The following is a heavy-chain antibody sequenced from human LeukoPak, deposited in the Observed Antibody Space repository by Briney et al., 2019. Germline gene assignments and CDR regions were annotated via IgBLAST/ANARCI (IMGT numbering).Heavy chain of an antibody. D-gene: IGHD3-3*01. CDR3: AKDSGDPNVLRFLEWFYNYFDY. CDR1: GFTFSSYG. V-gene: IGHV3-30*02. Sequence: GGSLRLSCAASGFTFSSYGMHWVRQAPGKGLEWVAFIRYDGSIKYYADSVKGRFTISRDNSKNTLYLQMNSLRAEDTAVYYCAKDSGDPNVLRFLEWFYNYFDYWGHGTLVTVSS. CDR2: IRYDGSIK. J-gene: IGHJ4*01.